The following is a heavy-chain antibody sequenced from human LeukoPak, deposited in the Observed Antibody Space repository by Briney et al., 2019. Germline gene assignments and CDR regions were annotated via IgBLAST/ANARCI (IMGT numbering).Heavy chain of an antibody. V-gene: IGHV3-74*01. Sequence: GGSLRLSCAGSGFTFNNYWMHWVRQAPGKGLVWVSGINSDGSSTNYADSVKGRFTISRDNAKNTLFLQMDSLRDEDTAVYYCGLSMVRALGPDYWGQGTLVTVSS. CDR2: INSDGSST. CDR1: GFTFNNYW. CDR3: GLSMVRALGPDY. D-gene: IGHD3-10*01. J-gene: IGHJ4*02.